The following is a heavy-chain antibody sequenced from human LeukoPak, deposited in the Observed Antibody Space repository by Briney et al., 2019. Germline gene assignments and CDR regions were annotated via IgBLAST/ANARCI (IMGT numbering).Heavy chain of an antibody. Sequence: SETLSLTCSVSGDSISNSHCYWGWVRQAPGKGLVWIGNLYYSGSPYYNSSLKSRVIISVDTYNNQSSLKLSSIPAADTVVYYYITLRRGSSTLGYFDHRGQGALVIVSS. J-gene: IGHJ4*02. CDR1: GDSISNSHCY. CDR3: ITLRRGSSTLGYFDH. CDR2: LYYSGSP. D-gene: IGHD3-10*01. V-gene: IGHV4-39*01.